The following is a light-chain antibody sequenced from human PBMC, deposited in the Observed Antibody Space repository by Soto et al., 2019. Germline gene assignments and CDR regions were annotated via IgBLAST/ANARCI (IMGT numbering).Light chain of an antibody. Sequence: EIVLTQSPGTLSLSPGERATLSCRASQSGSNNYLAWYQQKPGQAPRLLSYWATNRATGIPDRFNCSWSGTDFPLTISRLEPGDFAVYYCQQYGSSGTFGQGTKVDIK. CDR1: QSGSNNY. J-gene: IGKJ1*01. CDR2: WAT. CDR3: QQYGSSGT. V-gene: IGKV3-20*01.